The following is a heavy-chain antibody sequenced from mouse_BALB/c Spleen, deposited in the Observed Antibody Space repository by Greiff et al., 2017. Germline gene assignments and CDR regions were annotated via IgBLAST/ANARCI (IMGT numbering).Heavy chain of an antibody. CDR1: GDSITSGY. V-gene: IGHV3-8*02. J-gene: IGHJ3*01. CDR2: ISYSGST. Sequence: DVKLQESGPSLVKPSQTLSLTCSVIGDSITSGYWNWIRKFPGNKLEYMGYISYSGSTYYNPSLKSRISITRETSKNQYYLQLNSVTTEDTATSYCARLGYGNYEAWFAYWGQGTLVTVSA. CDR3: ARLGYGNYEAWFAY. D-gene: IGHD2-10*02.